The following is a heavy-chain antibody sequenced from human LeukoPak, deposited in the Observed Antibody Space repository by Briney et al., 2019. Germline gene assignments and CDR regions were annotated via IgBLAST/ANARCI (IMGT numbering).Heavy chain of an antibody. V-gene: IGHV4-34*01. CDR1: GGSFSGYY. D-gene: IGHD1-26*01. Sequence: SETLSLTCAVYGGSFSGYYWSWIRQPPGKGLEWIGEINHSGSTNYNPSLKSRVTISVDTSKNQFSLKLSSVTAADTAVYYCARVDSGTPDYWGQGTLVTVSS. J-gene: IGHJ4*02. CDR2: INHSGST. CDR3: ARVDSGTPDY.